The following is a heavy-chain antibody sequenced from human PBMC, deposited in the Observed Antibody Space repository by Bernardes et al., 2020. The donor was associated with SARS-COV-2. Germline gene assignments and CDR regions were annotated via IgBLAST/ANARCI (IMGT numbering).Heavy chain of an antibody. CDR1: GYTLTELS. CDR3: ATAVAVDTAMAYSIYYYYGMDV. V-gene: IGHV1-24*01. D-gene: IGHD5-18*01. Sequence: ASVKVSCKVSGYTLTELSMHWVRQAPGKGLEWMGGFDPEDGETIYAQKFQGRVTMTEDTSTDTAYMELSSLRSEDTAVYYCATAVAVDTAMAYSIYYYYGMDVWGQGTTVTVSS. CDR2: FDPEDGET. J-gene: IGHJ6*02.